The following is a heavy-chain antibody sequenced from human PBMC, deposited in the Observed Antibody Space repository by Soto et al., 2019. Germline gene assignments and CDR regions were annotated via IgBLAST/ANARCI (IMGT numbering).Heavy chain of an antibody. Sequence: QVQLVQSGAEMQQPGASVRVSCKASGGTFSKYAFSWVRQAPGQGLEWLGGTIPMFGTPNYAQKFQGRVAISADESTATVYMELSSLRSEDTAVYFCARPLRDRNDYYGRAVWGQGTTVTVSS. D-gene: IGHD3-22*01. V-gene: IGHV1-69*01. CDR3: ARPLRDRNDYYGRAV. J-gene: IGHJ6*02. CDR2: TIPMFGTP. CDR1: GGTFSKYA.